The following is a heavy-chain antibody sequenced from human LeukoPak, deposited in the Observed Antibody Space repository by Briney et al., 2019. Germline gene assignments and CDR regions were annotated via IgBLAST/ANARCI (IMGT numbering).Heavy chain of an antibody. D-gene: IGHD6-13*01. CDR2: ISYDGSNK. J-gene: IGHJ6*02. V-gene: IGHV3-30*04. CDR1: GFTFSSYA. Sequence: PGGSLRLSCAASGFTFSSYAMHWVRQAPGKGLEWVAVISYDGSNKYYADSVKGRFTISRDNAKNSLYLQMNSLRAEDTAVYYCARIRGIAAAGTLSYYGMDVWGQGTTVTVSS. CDR3: ARIRGIAAAGTLSYYGMDV.